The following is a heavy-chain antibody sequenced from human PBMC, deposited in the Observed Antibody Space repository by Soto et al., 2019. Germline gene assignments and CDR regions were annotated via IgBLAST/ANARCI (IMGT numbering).Heavy chain of an antibody. V-gene: IGHV1-2*04. J-gene: IGHJ5*02. D-gene: IGHD1-20*01. CDR1: GYTFTDHY. CDR3: ARDVVGNWNAGYFDP. Sequence: QVQLVQSGAEVKKPGASLKVSCKASGYTFTDHYIHWVRQVPGQWLQWMGWINPNTGFAHSAQKFQDSVTMSIDTSISTAYMELSRLKSDDTAMYYCARDVVGNWNAGYFDPWGQGTLVTVSS. CDR2: INPNTGFA.